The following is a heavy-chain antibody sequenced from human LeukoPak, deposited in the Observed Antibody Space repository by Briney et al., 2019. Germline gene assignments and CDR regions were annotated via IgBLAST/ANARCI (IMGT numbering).Heavy chain of an antibody. Sequence: GGALRLSCAASGFTFSSHWMHWVRQAPGKGLVGVSRINTDGSGTDYADSVKGRFTISRDNAKNTLYLQMNSLRAEDTAVYYCAGILYYKTGRSTVTFASEIDYWGQGTLVTVSS. CDR1: GFTFSSHW. V-gene: IGHV3-74*01. D-gene: IGHD4-11*01. CDR2: INTDGSGT. CDR3: AGILYYKTGRSTVTFASEIDY. J-gene: IGHJ4*02.